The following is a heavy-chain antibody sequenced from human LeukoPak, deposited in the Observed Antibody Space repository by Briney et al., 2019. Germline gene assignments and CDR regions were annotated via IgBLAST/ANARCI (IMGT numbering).Heavy chain of an antibody. J-gene: IGHJ6*04. D-gene: IGHD3-9*01. Sequence: SGESLKISCKGSGYSSTSYWIGWVRQMPGKGLEWMGIIYPGDSDTRYSPSFQGQVTISADKSISTAYLQWSSLKASDTVMYYCARGAYDILTGYGMDVWGKGTTVTVSS. CDR1: GYSSTSYW. CDR3: ARGAYDILTGYGMDV. V-gene: IGHV5-51*01. CDR2: IYPGDSDT.